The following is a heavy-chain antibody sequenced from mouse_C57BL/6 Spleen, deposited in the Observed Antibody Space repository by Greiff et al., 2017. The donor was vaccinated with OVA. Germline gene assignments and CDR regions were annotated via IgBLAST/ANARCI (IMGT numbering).Heavy chain of an antibody. CDR1: GYTFTDYY. CDR3: AREGGRRVNYFDY. D-gene: IGHD2-13*01. V-gene: IGHV1-19*01. Sequence: VQLKQSGPVLVKPGASVKMSCKASGYTFTDYYMNWVKQSHGKSLEWIGVINPYNGGTSYNQKFKGKATLTVDKSSSTAYMELNSLTSEDSAVYYCAREGGRRVNYFDYWGQGTTLTVSS. J-gene: IGHJ2*01. CDR2: INPYNGGT.